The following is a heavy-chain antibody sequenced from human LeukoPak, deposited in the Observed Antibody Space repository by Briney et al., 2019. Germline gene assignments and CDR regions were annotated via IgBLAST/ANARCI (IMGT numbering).Heavy chain of an antibody. Sequence: PWGSLRLSCAASGLTFSGYSMNWVRQAPGKGLEWVSSISSRSNYIYYADSVKGRFTISRDNAKNSLYLQMNSLRAEDTGVYYCARDGYYTSGRNPYFDYWGQGTLVTVSS. J-gene: IGHJ4*02. CDR1: GLTFSGYS. CDR3: ARDGYYTSGRNPYFDY. D-gene: IGHD3-10*01. V-gene: IGHV3-21*01. CDR2: ISSRSNYI.